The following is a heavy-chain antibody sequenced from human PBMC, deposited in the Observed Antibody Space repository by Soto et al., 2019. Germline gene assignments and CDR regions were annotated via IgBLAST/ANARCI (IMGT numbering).Heavy chain of an antibody. CDR1: GFTFCSYA. Sequence: GGSLRLSCAASGFTFCSYAMSWVRQAPGQGLEWVSAISGSGGSTYYADSVKGRFTISRDNSKKTLYLQMNSLRAEDTAVYDCAKLGILRTGVRYGMDVWGKGTTVTVSS. J-gene: IGHJ6*04. D-gene: IGHD3-9*01. V-gene: IGHV3-23*01. CDR3: AKLGILRTGVRYGMDV. CDR2: ISGSGGST.